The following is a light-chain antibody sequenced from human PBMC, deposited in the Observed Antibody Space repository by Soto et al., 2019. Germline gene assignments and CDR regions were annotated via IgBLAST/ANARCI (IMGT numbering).Light chain of an antibody. CDR3: MLYLGSATYV. Sequence: QTVVTQEPSFSVSPGETVTLTCELSSDSVSTTSFPSWYQQTPGQAPRTLIYNTNIRSSGVPDRFSGSILGKKAALTITGAQADDESDYYCMLYLGSATYVFGPGTKLTVL. J-gene: IGLJ1*01. CDR1: SDSVSTTSF. V-gene: IGLV8-61*01. CDR2: NTN.